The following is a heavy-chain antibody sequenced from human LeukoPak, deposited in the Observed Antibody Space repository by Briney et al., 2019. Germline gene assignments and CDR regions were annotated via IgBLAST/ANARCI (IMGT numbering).Heavy chain of an antibody. D-gene: IGHD4-17*01. CDR2: IYYSGST. CDR3: ARHLRVVDYGDYQGAFDI. CDR1: GGSISSYY. J-gene: IGHJ3*02. V-gene: IGHV4-59*05. Sequence: SETLSLTCTVSGGSISSYYWSWIRQPPGKGLEWIGSIYYSGSTYYNPSLKSRVTISVDTSKNQFSLKPSSVTAADTAVYYCARHLRVVDYGDYQGAFDIWGQGTMVTVSS.